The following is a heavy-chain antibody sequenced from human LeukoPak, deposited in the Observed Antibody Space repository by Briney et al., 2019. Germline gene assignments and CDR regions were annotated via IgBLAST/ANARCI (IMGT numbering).Heavy chain of an antibody. V-gene: IGHV3-21*01. CDR1: GFTFSNHS. CDR2: ISSSSSYI. J-gene: IGHJ4*02. CDR3: AKYANSAVAGPPCFDY. D-gene: IGHD6-19*01. Sequence: GGSLRLSCAASGFTFSNHSMSWVRQAPGKGLEWVSTISSSSSYIYYADSVKGRFTISRDNAKNSLYLQMNSLRAEDTAVYYCAKYANSAVAGPPCFDYWGQGTLVTVSS.